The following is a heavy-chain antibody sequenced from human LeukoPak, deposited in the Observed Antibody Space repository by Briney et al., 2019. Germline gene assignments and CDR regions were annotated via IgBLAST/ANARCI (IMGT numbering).Heavy chain of an antibody. D-gene: IGHD1-26*01. V-gene: IGHV3-53*01. J-gene: IGHJ5*02. CDR2: IYSGGST. CDR3: AKRPSIIVGVSNWFDP. Sequence: GGSLRLSCAASGFTVSSNYMSWVRQAPGKGLEWVSVIYSGGSTYYAGSVKGRFTISRDNSKNTLYLQMNSLRAEDTAVYYCAKRPSIIVGVSNWFDPWGQGALVTVSS. CDR1: GFTVSSNY.